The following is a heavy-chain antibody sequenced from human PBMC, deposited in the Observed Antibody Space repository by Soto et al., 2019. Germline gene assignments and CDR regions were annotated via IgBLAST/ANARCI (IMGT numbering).Heavy chain of an antibody. Sequence: EVQLVESGGGLVQPGGSLRLSCAASGFTFSNFWMHWVRQVPGKGLMWVSRINEDGRIINYADSVKGRFTISRDNARDTLYLKMNSRRAEERAIYYCTRDTGGGGAYWGQGALVTVSS. D-gene: IGHD3-10*01. V-gene: IGHV3-74*01. CDR1: GFTFSNFW. CDR3: TRDTGGGGAY. CDR2: INEDGRII. J-gene: IGHJ4*02.